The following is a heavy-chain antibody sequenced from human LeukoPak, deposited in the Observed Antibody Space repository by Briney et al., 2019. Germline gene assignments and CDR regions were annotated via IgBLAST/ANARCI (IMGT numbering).Heavy chain of an antibody. CDR2: IHRSGSP. Sequence: SETLSLTCTVSLDSTTSNFWSWVRQPPGKGLEWIGEIHRSGSPNYSPSLQSRVTISIDRSRNQIALELSSVTAADTAVYYCAREILGGFNPGAYWGQGTLVTVSS. J-gene: IGHJ4*02. CDR3: AREILGGFNPGAY. CDR1: LDSTTSNF. V-gene: IGHV4-4*02. D-gene: IGHD1-14*01.